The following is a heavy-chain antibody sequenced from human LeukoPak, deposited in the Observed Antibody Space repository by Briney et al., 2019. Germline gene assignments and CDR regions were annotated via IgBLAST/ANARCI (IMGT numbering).Heavy chain of an antibody. D-gene: IGHD5-12*01. V-gene: IGHV3-30*03. Sequence: PGGSLRLSCAASGFTFSRFGMHWVRQAPGKGLEWVAVISYDASDKYYVDSVKGRFTISRDNSKNTLYLQMDSLRAEDTAVYYCARLIVATTYDAFDIWGQGTMATVSS. CDR3: ARLIVATTYDAFDI. J-gene: IGHJ3*02. CDR2: ISYDASDK. CDR1: GFTFSRFG.